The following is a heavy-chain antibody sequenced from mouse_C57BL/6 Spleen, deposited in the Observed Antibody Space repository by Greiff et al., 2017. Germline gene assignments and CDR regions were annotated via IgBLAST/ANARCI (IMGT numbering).Heavy chain of an antibody. Sequence: QVQLQQPGAELVRPGSSVKLSCKASGYTFTSYWMHWVKQRPIQGLEWIGNIDPSDSETNYNQKFKDKATLTVDKSSSTAYMQLSSLTSEDSAVYYGARGGSSGFDYWGQGTTLTVAS. CDR1: GYTFTSYW. D-gene: IGHD3-2*02. J-gene: IGHJ2*01. CDR2: IDPSDSET. V-gene: IGHV1-52*01. CDR3: ARGGSSGFDY.